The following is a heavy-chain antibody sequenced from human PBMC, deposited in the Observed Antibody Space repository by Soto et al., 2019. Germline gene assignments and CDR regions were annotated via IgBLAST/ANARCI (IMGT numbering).Heavy chain of an antibody. J-gene: IGHJ4*02. V-gene: IGHV3-48*01. D-gene: IGHD3-10*01. CDR3: ARDASGIDY. Sequence: PGGSLRLSCAASGFTFSSYSMNWVRQAPGKGLEWVSYISSSSSTIYYADSVKGRFTISRDNAKNSLYLQMNSLRAEDTAVYYCARDASGIDYWGQGTLVTVSS. CDR2: ISSSSSTI. CDR1: GFTFSSYS.